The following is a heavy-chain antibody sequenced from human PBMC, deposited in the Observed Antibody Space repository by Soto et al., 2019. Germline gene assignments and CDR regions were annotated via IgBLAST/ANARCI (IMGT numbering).Heavy chain of an antibody. CDR2: IYYSGST. J-gene: IGHJ4*02. D-gene: IGHD3-10*01. V-gene: IGHV4-31*03. Sequence: ASETLSLTCTVSGGSISSGGYYWSWIRQHPGKGLEWIGYIYYSGSTYYNPSLKSRVTISVDTSKNQFSLKLSSVTVADTAVYYCARVGGGMVRGVITYYFDYWGQGTLVTVSS. CDR3: ARVGGGMVRGVITYYFDY. CDR1: GGSISSGGYY.